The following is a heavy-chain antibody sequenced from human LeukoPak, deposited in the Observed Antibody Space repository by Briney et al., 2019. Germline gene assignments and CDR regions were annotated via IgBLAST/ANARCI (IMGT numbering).Heavy chain of an antibody. D-gene: IGHD3-10*02. Sequence: SATLSLTCAVAGGSISSYYWNWIRQHPGKGLEWIGYIYYSGSTNYNPSLKSRVTISMDTSKNQLSLQLRSVTAADTAVYYCATDVRGLVPYYFDFWGQGTLVTVSS. CDR2: IYYSGST. CDR3: ATDVRGLVPYYFDF. V-gene: IGHV4-59*01. CDR1: GGSISSYY. J-gene: IGHJ4*02.